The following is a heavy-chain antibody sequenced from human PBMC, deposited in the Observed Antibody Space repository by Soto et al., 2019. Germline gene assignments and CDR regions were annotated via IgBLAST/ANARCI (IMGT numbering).Heavy chain of an antibody. D-gene: IGHD2-21*01. CDR2: IXCNTGXT. V-gene: IGHV1-2*04. CDR1: GNTFTDYY. J-gene: IGHJ6*02. CDR3: ARRIPFGYGMNV. Sequence: XVKVSCKTSGNTFTDYYIHWVRQAPGQGLEWMGWIXCNTGXTNYAQKFQGXXTMTRDTXXNTDHMELSRLRAEDMAVYYCARRIPFGYGMNVWGQETTVTVSS.